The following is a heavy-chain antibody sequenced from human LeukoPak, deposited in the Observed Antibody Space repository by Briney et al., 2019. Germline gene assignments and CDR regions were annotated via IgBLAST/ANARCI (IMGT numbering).Heavy chain of an antibody. Sequence: GGALRLSRAVSRITPSSYSMNCVRDALGKGLGWVSYISSSRSTKYHTDSLEGRFTIPRENAKNSLDRPKNSLMAEDTAVYYCARLRSSSWDDWGQGTLVTVSS. CDR2: ISSSRSTK. CDR1: RITPSSYS. CDR3: ARLRSSSWDD. J-gene: IGHJ4*02. D-gene: IGHD6-13*01. V-gene: IGHV3-48*04.